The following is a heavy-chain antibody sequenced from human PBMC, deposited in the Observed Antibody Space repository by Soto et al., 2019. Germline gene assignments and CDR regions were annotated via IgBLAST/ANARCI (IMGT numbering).Heavy chain of an antibody. Sequence: GGSLRLCCAAAGFTFSSYGMSWVRQDPGKGLEWVANIKQDGSEKYYVDSVKGRFTISRDNAKNSLYLQMNSLRAEDTAVYYCARFYYDSSGYLPSPYYYYYGMDVWGQGTTVTVS. CDR3: ARFYYDSSGYLPSPYYYYYGMDV. D-gene: IGHD3-22*01. V-gene: IGHV3-7*04. J-gene: IGHJ6*02. CDR2: IKQDGSEK. CDR1: GFTFSSYG.